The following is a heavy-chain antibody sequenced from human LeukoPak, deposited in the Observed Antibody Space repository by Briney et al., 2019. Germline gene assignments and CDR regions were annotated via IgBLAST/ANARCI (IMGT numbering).Heavy chain of an antibody. Sequence: SETPSLTCTVSGDSISSGDYYWSWIRQPAGKGLEWIGRISSSGSTNYNPSLKSRVTISVDTSKNQFSLKLSSVTAADTAVYYCARGDGYISGYWGQGTLVTVSS. D-gene: IGHD5-24*01. V-gene: IGHV4-61*02. CDR1: GDSISSGDYY. CDR2: ISSSGST. J-gene: IGHJ4*02. CDR3: ARGDGYISGY.